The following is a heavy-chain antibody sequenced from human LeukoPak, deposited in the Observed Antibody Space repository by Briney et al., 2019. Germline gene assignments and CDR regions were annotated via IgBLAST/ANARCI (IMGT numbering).Heavy chain of an antibody. CDR2: VSFDGSNK. CDR1: GFTFSRFG. J-gene: IGHJ4*02. V-gene: IGHV3-30*03. D-gene: IGHD1-1*01. Sequence: GRSLRLSCAASGFTFSRFGIHWVRQAPGKGLEWVAVVSFDGSNKYYADSVKGRFTISRDNSKNTLYLQMNSLRVEDTAVYYCARGTTYWGQGTLVAVSS. CDR3: ARGTTY.